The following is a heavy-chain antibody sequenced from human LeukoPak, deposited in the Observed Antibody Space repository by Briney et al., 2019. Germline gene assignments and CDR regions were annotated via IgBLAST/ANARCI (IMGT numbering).Heavy chain of an antibody. Sequence: GASVKVSCKAFGYTFTSYVITWVRQAPGQGLEWMGWISAYNGNTDYADNFQGRVIVTTDTSTSTAYMEPRSLRSDDTAVYYCARDSSSVTPSGMDVWGQGTTVAVSS. J-gene: IGHJ6*02. V-gene: IGHV1-18*01. D-gene: IGHD3-22*01. CDR3: ARDSSSVTPSGMDV. CDR2: ISAYNGNT. CDR1: GYTFTSYV.